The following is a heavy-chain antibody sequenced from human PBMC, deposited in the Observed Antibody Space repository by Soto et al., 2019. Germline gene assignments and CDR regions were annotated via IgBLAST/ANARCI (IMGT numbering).Heavy chain of an antibody. Sequence: TLSLTCTVSGASISSAYYYWSWIRQPPGKGLEWIGYLDSGPSTYYNPSLRSRLSMSVDTSRNQFSLKLSSVTAADTAVYYCDRIGTTLGIVTNKSLDLWGQGTLVTVS. CDR1: GASISSAYYY. CDR3: DRIGTTLGIVTNKSLDL. J-gene: IGHJ5*02. CDR2: LDSGPST. D-gene: IGHD1-1*01. V-gene: IGHV4-30-4*08.